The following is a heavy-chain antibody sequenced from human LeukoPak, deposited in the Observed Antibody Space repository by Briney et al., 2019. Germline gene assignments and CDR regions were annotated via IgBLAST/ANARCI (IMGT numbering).Heavy chain of an antibody. D-gene: IGHD6-19*01. CDR2: ISGDGGNT. Sequence: GGSLRLSCAASGFTFDDYAMHWVRQAPEKGLEWVSLISGDGGNTYYADSVKGRFTISGDNSKNSLYLQMNSLRTEDTALYFCAKDPIAVAGTGWFDPWGQGTLVTVSS. J-gene: IGHJ5*02. V-gene: IGHV3-43*02. CDR1: GFTFDDYA. CDR3: AKDPIAVAGTGWFDP.